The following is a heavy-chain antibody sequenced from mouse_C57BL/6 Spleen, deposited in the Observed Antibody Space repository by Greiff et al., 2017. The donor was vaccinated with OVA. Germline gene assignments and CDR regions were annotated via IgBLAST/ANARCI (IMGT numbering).Heavy chain of an antibody. D-gene: IGHD2-2*01. CDR2: INPNNGGT. J-gene: IGHJ3*01. V-gene: IGHV1-26*01. Sequence: EVQLQQSGPELVKPGASVKISCKASGYTFTDYYMNWVKQSHGKSLEWIGDINPNNGGTSYNQKFKGKATLTVDKSSSTAYMELRSLTSEDSAVYDCARAGGGYGYGAWFAYWGQGTLVTVSA. CDR1: GYTFTDYY. CDR3: ARAGGGYGYGAWFAY.